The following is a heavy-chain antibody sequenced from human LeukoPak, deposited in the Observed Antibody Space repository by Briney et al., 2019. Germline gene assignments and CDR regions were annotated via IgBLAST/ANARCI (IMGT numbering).Heavy chain of an antibody. CDR1: GFTFSDYY. D-gene: IGHD3-10*01. J-gene: IGHJ6*04. Sequence: GGSLRLSCAASGFTFSDYYMSWIRQAPGKGLEWVSYISSSGSTIYYADSVKGRFTISRDNAKNSLYLQMNSLRAEDTAVYYCARGDYYGPGSFYPMDVWGEGTTVTVSS. CDR2: ISSSGSTI. CDR3: ARGDYYGPGSFYPMDV. V-gene: IGHV3-11*04.